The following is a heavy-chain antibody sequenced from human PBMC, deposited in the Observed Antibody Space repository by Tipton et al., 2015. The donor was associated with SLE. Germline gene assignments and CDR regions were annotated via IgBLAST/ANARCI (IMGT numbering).Heavy chain of an antibody. CDR3: ARVVPAAIGWFDP. CDR1: GGSFSGYY. CDR2: INHSGST. Sequence: TLSLTCAVYGGSFSGYYWSWIRQPPGKGLEWIGEINHSGSTNYNPSLKSRVTLSVDTSKNQFSLKLSSVTAADTAVYYCARVVPAAIGWFDPWGQGTLVTVSS. D-gene: IGHD2-2*01. V-gene: IGHV4-34*01. J-gene: IGHJ5*02.